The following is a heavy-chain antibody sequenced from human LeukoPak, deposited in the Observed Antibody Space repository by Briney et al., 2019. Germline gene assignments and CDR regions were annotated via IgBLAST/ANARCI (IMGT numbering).Heavy chain of an antibody. CDR3: ASGHCSSTSCTSYYYYYGMDV. J-gene: IGHJ6*02. D-gene: IGHD2-2*01. CDR1: GYSFTSYW. CDR2: IYPGDSDT. V-gene: IGHV5-51*01. Sequence: GESLKISCKGSGYSFTSYWIGWVRQMPGKGLEWMGIIYPGDSDTRYSPSFQGQVTISADKSISTAYLQWSSLKASDTAMYYCASGHCSSTSCTSYYYYYGMDVWGQGTTVTVSS.